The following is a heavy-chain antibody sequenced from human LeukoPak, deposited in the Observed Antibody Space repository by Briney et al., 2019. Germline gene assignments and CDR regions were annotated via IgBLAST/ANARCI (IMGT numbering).Heavy chain of an antibody. D-gene: IGHD6-19*01. V-gene: IGHV3-43D*03. J-gene: IGHJ4*02. CDR3: ANPHIAVAGRSGG. Sequence: GGSLRLSCAASGFTFDDYAMHWVRQAPGKGLEWVSLISWDGGSTYYADSVKGRFTISRDNSKNSLYLQMNSLRAEDTALYYCANPHIAVAGRSGGWGQGTLVTVSS. CDR1: GFTFDDYA. CDR2: ISWDGGST.